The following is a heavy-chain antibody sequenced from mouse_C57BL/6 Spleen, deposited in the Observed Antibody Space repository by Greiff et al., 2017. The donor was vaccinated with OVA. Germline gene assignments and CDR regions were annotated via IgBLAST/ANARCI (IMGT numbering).Heavy chain of an antibody. CDR3: AMGGDYGAWFAY. V-gene: IGHV1-74*01. CDR1: GYTFTSYW. CDR2: IHPSDSDT. Sequence: QVQLKQPGAELVKPGASVKVSCKASGYTFTSYWMHWVKQRPGQGLEWIGRIHPSDSDTNYNQKFKGKATLTVDKSSSTAYMQLSSLTSEDSAVYYCAMGGDYGAWFAYWGQGTLVTVSA. J-gene: IGHJ3*01. D-gene: IGHD2-4*01.